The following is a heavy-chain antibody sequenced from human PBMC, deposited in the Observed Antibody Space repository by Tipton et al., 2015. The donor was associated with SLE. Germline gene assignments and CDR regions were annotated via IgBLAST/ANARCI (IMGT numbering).Heavy chain of an antibody. CDR2: IKQDGSEK. CDR3: ARFSQRLYWWDGRFDP. CDR1: GFTFSSYW. J-gene: IGHJ5*02. D-gene: IGHD2-8*02. Sequence: SLRLSCAASGFTFSSYWMSWVRQAPGKGLEWVANIKQDGSEKYYVNSVKGRFTISRDNAKNSLYLQMNSLRAEDTAVYYCARFSQRLYWWDGRFDPWGQGTLVTVSS. V-gene: IGHV3-7*01.